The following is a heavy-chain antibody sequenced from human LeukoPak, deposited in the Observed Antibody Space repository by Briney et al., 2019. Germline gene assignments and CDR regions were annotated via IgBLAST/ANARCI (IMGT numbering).Heavy chain of an antibody. D-gene: IGHD3-9*01. CDR2: LYYTGNT. Sequence: SETLSLTCTVSGGSISNPSYYWGWIRQPPGKGLEWIGSLYYTGNTYYNPSLKSRFTISVDTSNNQFSLKLSSVTAADTAVYYCARHIDILTGFHFLPPAFDIWGQGTMVTVSS. CDR1: GGSISNPSYY. J-gene: IGHJ3*02. CDR3: ARHIDILTGFHFLPPAFDI. V-gene: IGHV4-39*01.